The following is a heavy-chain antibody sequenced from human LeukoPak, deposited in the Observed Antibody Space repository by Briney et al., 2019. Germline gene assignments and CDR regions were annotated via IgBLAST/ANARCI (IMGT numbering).Heavy chain of an antibody. CDR3: AKILGEWELLSPDFDY. J-gene: IGHJ4*02. Sequence: GGSLRLSCAASGFTFSSYSMNWVRQAPGKGLEWVSSISSSSSYIYYADSVKGRFTISRDNSKNTLYLQMNSLRAEDTAVYYCAKILGEWELLSPDFDYWGQGTLVTVSS. CDR2: ISSSSSYI. V-gene: IGHV3-21*01. CDR1: GFTFSSYS. D-gene: IGHD1-26*01.